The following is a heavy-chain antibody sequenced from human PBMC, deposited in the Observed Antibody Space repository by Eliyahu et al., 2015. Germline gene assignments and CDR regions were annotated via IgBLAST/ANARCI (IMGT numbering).Heavy chain of an antibody. V-gene: IGHV2-5*02. J-gene: IGHJ4*02. Sequence: QITLKESGPTLVKPTQTLXLTCTFSGFSXSTSGVGVGWIRQPPGKALEWLALIYWDDDKRYSPSLKSRLTITKDTSKNQVVLTMTNMDPVDTATYYCAHSQKDYPGIAAAGFDYWGQGTLVTVSS. CDR2: IYWDDDK. D-gene: IGHD6-13*01. CDR3: AHSQKDYPGIAAAGFDY. CDR1: GFSXSTSGVG.